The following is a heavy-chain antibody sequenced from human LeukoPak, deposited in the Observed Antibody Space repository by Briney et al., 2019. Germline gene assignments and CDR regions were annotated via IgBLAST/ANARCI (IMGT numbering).Heavy chain of an antibody. Sequence: GGSLRLSCAASGFTFSSYWMNWVRQAPGKGLEWVANIKGDGNEKNYVDSVRGRFSISRDNAKNSLYLQMDSLRAEDTAVYYCAKEGAYPIITYDSWGQGTLVTVSS. CDR2: IKGDGNEK. D-gene: IGHD3-10*01. CDR3: AKEGAYPIITYDS. V-gene: IGHV3-7*01. J-gene: IGHJ5*01. CDR1: GFTFSSYW.